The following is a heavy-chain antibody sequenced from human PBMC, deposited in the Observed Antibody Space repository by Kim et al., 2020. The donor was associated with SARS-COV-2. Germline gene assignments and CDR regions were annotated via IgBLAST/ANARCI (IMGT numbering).Heavy chain of an antibody. D-gene: IGHD6-13*01. Sequence: QTLQSRVTISVDTSKNQFSLKLSSVNAAATAVYYCARNTKSRVAGYFDLWGRGTLVTVSS. J-gene: IGHJ2*01. V-gene: IGHV4-34*01. CDR3: ARNTKSRVAGYFDL.